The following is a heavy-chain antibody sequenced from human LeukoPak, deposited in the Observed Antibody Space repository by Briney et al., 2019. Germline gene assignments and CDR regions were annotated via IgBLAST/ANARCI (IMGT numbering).Heavy chain of an antibody. J-gene: IGHJ4*02. CDR2: ISSSSSYI. CDR1: GFTFSSYS. CDR3: ARDSNHIGWERLYSDY. V-gene: IGHV3-21*01. Sequence: GGSLRLSCAASGFTFSSYSMNWVRQAPGKGLEWVSSISSSSSYIYYADSVKGRFTISRDNSKNSLYLQMNSLRAEDTAVYYCARDSNHIGWERLYSDYWGQGTIVTVSS. D-gene: IGHD1-26*01.